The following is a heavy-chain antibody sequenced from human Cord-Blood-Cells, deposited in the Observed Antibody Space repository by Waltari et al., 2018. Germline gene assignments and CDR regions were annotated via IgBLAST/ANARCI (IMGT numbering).Heavy chain of an antibody. Sequence: QVPLVQSGAEVKKPGSSVKVSCKASGGTFSSYALSLVRQAPGQGLEWMGGIIPIFGTANYAQKFQGRVTITADKSTSTAYMELSSLRSEDTAVYYCAVTIFGVVINPSFDYWGQGTLVTVSS. D-gene: IGHD3-3*01. J-gene: IGHJ4*02. CDR2: IIPIFGTA. CDR1: GGTFSSYA. V-gene: IGHV1-69*06. CDR3: AVTIFGVVINPSFDY.